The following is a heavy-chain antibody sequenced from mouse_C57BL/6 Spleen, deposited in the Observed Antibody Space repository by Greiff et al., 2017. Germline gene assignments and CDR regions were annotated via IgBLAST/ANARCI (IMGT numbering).Heavy chain of an antibody. D-gene: IGHD1-1*01. V-gene: IGHV1-50*01. CDR2: IDPSDSYT. J-gene: IGHJ2*01. Sequence: QVQLQQSGAELVKPGASVKLSCKASGYTFTSYWMQWVKQRPGQGLEWIGEIDPSDSYTNYNQKFKGKATLTVATSSSTAYMQLSSLTTEDSAVDYGARSSYGSSRNLDYWGQGTTLTVSS. CDR3: ARSSYGSSRNLDY. CDR1: GYTFTSYW.